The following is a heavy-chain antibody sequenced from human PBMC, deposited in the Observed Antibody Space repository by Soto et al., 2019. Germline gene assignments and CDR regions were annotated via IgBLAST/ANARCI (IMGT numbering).Heavy chain of an antibody. CDR2: VSCAGTST. CDR3: ARDPGQDGNEYYPFAS. CDR1: GFTLSSYA. V-gene: IGHV3-30-3*01. J-gene: IGHJ4*03. Sequence: QVQLVESGGGVVQPGRSLRLSCAASGFTLSSYAMHWVRQAPGKGLEWVAVVSCAGTSTYYADSVTGRFTISRYNSKDTVYLQLNSLRTEDTAVYHCARDPGQDGNEYYPFASWGHGTVVTVSS. D-gene: IGHD3-10*01.